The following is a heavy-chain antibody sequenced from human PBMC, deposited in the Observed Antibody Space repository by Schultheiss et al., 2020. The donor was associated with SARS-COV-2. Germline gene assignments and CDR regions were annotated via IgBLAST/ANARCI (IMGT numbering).Heavy chain of an antibody. CDR1: GGSISSSNW. D-gene: IGHD2-21*01. V-gene: IGHV4-4*02. CDR2: IYHSGST. Sequence: SETLSLTCAVSGGSISSSNWWSWVRQPPGKGLEWIGSIYHSGSTYYNPSLKSRVTISVDTSKNQFSLKLSSVTAADTAVYYCARNCGGDCYYYYGMDVWGQGTTVTVSS. J-gene: IGHJ6*02. CDR3: ARNCGGDCYYYYGMDV.